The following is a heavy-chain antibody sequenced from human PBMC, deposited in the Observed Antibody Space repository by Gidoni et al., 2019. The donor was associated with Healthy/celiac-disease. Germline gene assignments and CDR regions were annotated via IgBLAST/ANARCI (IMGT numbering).Heavy chain of an antibody. D-gene: IGHD5-12*01. CDR2: ISYDGSNK. CDR1: GFTFSSYG. Sequence: QVQLVESGGGVVQPGRSLRLSCAPSGFTFSSYGMHWVRQAPGKGLEWVAVISYDGSNKYYADSVKGRFTISRDNSKNTLYLQMNSLRAEDTAVYYCAKEGLRATMLLRLDYWGQGTLVTVSS. J-gene: IGHJ4*02. V-gene: IGHV3-30*18. CDR3: AKEGLRATMLLRLDY.